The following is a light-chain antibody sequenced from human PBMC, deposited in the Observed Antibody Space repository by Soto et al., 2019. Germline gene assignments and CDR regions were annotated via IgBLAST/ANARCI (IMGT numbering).Light chain of an antibody. Sequence: QSALTQPPSASGSPGQSVTISCTGTSSDVGGYNFVSWYQQHPGKAPKLIIYDVTNRPSGVPDRFSGSKSGNTASLTVSGLQADDEAHYYCSSYAGSNNRYVFGTGTKLTVL. CDR2: DVT. CDR3: SSYAGSNNRYV. V-gene: IGLV2-8*01. CDR1: SSDVGGYNF. J-gene: IGLJ1*01.